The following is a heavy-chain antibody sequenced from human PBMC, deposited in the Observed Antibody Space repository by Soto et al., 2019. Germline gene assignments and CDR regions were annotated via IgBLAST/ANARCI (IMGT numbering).Heavy chain of an antibody. CDR1: GGAVSSSSYY. V-gene: IGHV4-39*01. CDR2: IYYSGST. CDR3: ARRSDRSGRNI. D-gene: IGHD3-10*01. J-gene: IGHJ3*02. Sequence: SETLALTCTVSGGAVSSSSYYWGWIRQPPGKGLEWIGSIYYSGSTYYNPSLKSRVTISVDTSKNQFSLKLSSVTAADTAVYYCARRSDRSGRNIWGQRTMVTVS.